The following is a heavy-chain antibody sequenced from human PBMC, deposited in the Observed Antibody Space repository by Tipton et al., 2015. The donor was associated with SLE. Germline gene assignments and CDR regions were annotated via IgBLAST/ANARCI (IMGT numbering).Heavy chain of an antibody. D-gene: IGHD3-10*01. CDR1: GVSVNSGTSY. CDR2: VHYSGTT. Sequence: LRLSCTVSGVSVNSGTSYWAWIRQPAGEGLEWIGTVHYSGTTYHNPSLESRVTISIDTSANQFSLRLTSVTAADTAVYYCARDYGPRGGYWWGQGTLVTVSS. J-gene: IGHJ4*02. CDR3: ARDYGPRGGYW. V-gene: IGHV4-39*07.